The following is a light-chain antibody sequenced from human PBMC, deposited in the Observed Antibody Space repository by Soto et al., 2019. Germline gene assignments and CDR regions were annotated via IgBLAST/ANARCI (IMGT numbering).Light chain of an antibody. CDR2: GAS. V-gene: IGKV3-20*01. J-gene: IGKJ2*01. CDR3: QQYGSSPNT. Sequence: EIVLTQSPGTLSLSPGERATLSCRASQSVSSSYLAWYQQKPGQAPRLLIYGASSRATGIPDRFSGSGSGTDFTLAISRLDPEDFAVYYCQQYGSSPNTFGQGTNLEIK. CDR1: QSVSSSY.